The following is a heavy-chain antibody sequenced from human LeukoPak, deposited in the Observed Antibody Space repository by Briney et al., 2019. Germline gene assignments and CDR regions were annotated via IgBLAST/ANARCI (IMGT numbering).Heavy chain of an antibody. CDR3: AGQYGYNYGHCTY. V-gene: IGHV4-39*01. D-gene: IGHD5-18*01. J-gene: IGHJ4*02. CDR1: GGSISSRGLY. CDR2: IYYSGSA. Sequence: SETLSLTCTDSGGSISSRGLYWGWIRQPPGKGLEWIGSIYYSGSAYYNPSLKSRVIISVDTSKNQFSLKMSPVTAADTAVYYCAGQYGYNYGHCTYWGQGTLVTASS.